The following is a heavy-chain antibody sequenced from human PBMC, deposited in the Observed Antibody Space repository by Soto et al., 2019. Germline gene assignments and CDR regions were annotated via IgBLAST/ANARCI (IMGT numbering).Heavy chain of an antibody. CDR1: GGSVSSGSHY. CDR3: ARVTTVTSFDS. CDR2: IYYSGST. V-gene: IGHV4-61*01. Sequence: PSETLSLTYSVSGGSVSSGSHYWTWIRQPPGKGLEWIGYIYYSGSTNYNPSLKSRVIISVDTSKSQFSLNLSSVTAADTAVYYCARVTTVTSFDSWGQGILVTVSS. J-gene: IGHJ4*02. D-gene: IGHD4-4*01.